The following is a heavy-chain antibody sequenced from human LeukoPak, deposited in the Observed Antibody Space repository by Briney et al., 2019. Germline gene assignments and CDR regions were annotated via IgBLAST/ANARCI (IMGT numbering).Heavy chain of an antibody. CDR3: AREDDKDYYYYGMDV. Sequence: GGSLRLSCAASGFTFSSYIMNWVRQAPGKGLEWVSSISSSSSYIYYADSVKGRFTISRDNAKNSLYLQMHSLTAEDTAVYYCAREDDKDYYYYGMDVWGQGTTVTVSS. V-gene: IGHV3-21*01. D-gene: IGHD3-22*01. CDR1: GFTFSSYI. CDR2: ISSSSSYI. J-gene: IGHJ6*02.